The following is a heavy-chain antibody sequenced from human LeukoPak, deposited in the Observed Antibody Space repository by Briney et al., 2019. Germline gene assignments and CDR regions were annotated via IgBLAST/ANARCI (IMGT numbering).Heavy chain of an antibody. D-gene: IGHD2-15*01. V-gene: IGHV1-69*13. CDR2: IIPIFGTA. CDR3: ARDRLIVVVVAATYNAFDI. J-gene: IGHJ3*02. CDR1: GGTFSSYA. Sequence: SVKVSCKASGGTFSSYAISWVRQAPGQGLEWMGGIIPIFGTANYAQKFQGRVTITADESTSTAYMELSSLRSEDTAVYYCARDRLIVVVVAATYNAFDIWGQGTMVTVSS.